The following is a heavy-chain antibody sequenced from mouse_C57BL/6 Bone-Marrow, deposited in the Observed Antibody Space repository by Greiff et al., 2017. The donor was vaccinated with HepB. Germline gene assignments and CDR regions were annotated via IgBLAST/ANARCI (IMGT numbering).Heavy chain of an antibody. V-gene: IGHV3-6*01. Sequence: EVQLQESGPGLVKPSQSLSLTCSVTGYSITSGYYWNWIRQFPGNKLEWMGYISYDGSNNYNPSLKNRISITRDTSKNQFFLKLNSVTTEDTATYDCARECDDYDDGFAYWGQGTLVTVSA. J-gene: IGHJ3*01. CDR1: GYSITSGYY. CDR2: ISYDGSN. CDR3: ARECDDYDDGFAY. D-gene: IGHD2-4*01.